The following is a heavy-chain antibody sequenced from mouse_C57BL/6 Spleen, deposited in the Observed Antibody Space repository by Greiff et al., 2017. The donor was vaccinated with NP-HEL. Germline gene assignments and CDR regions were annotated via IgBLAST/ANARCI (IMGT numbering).Heavy chain of an antibody. CDR3: ARRRNLYAMDY. V-gene: IGHV1-50*01. J-gene: IGHJ4*01. D-gene: IGHD2-1*01. CDR1: GYTFTSYW. Sequence: VQLQQPGAELVKPGASVKLSCKASGYTFTSYWMQWVKQRPGQGLEWIGEIDPSDSYTNYNQKFKGKATVTVDTSSSTAYMQLSSLTSEDSAVYYCARRRNLYAMDYWGQGTSVTVSS. CDR2: IDPSDSYT.